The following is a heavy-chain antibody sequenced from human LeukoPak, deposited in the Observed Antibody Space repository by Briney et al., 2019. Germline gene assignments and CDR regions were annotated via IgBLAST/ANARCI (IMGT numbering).Heavy chain of an antibody. CDR1: GFTFSSYA. CDR2: ISSSGGTT. Sequence: GGSLRLSSAASGFTFSSYAMSWVRRAPGKGLEWVSSISSSGGTTYYADSVKGRFTVSRDNSKNTLYLQMSSLRAEDTAVYYCANQARRTGYYFDYWGQGTLVTVSS. CDR3: ANQARRTGYYFDY. J-gene: IGHJ4*02. D-gene: IGHD2-15*01. V-gene: IGHV3-23*01.